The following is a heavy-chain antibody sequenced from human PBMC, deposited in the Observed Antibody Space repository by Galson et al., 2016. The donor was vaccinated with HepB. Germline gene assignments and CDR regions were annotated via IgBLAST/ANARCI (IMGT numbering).Heavy chain of an antibody. CDR2: VYYSGSI. CDR3: ARDRFVGSSSRWSTHRYYYGMDV. V-gene: IGHV4-59*01. Sequence: LSLTCTVSGDSISNYYWSWIRQPPGKRLEWIGYVYYSGSISYNPSLKSRATISVDTSKNQFSLKLSSVTAADTAVYYCARDRFVGSSSRWSTHRYYYGMDVWGKGTTVTVSS. D-gene: IGHD6-13*01. J-gene: IGHJ6*04. CDR1: GDSISNYY.